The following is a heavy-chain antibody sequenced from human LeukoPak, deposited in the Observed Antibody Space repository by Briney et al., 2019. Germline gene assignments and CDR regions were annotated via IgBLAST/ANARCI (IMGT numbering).Heavy chain of an antibody. CDR1: GFTFRSNA. J-gene: IGHJ4*02. CDR2: IRATAGTT. D-gene: IGHD6-13*01. Sequence: GGSLRLSCAASGFTFRSNAMTGVRQAQGKGLEWVSTIRATAGTTYYEDSVKGRFTISRDNSKNTQWLQMNSLRVEDTAVYYCTKGGYTTYFDYWGQGTLVTVSS. CDR3: TKGGYTTYFDY. V-gene: IGHV3-23*01.